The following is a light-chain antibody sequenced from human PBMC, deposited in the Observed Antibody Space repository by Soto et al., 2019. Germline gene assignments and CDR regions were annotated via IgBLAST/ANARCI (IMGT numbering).Light chain of an antibody. J-gene: IGKJ2*01. CDR1: QSVASN. CDR2: GAS. V-gene: IGKV3-15*01. Sequence: EIVMTQSPASLSVSPGDGATLSCRASQSVASNVAWYQQKPGQGPRLLIHGASTRAVGVPARFSGSGSGTDFPLTISSLQSEDFAVYYCQKYHNWPPQYTFGQGTKLQIK. CDR3: QKYHNWPPQYT.